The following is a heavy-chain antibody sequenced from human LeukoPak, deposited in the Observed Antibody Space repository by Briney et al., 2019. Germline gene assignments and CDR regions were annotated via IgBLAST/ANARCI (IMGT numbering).Heavy chain of an antibody. V-gene: IGHV4-30-2*01. J-gene: IGHJ6*03. CDR3: ARGVGGRQQLPSGGAYYMDV. CDR2: IYHSGST. D-gene: IGHD6-13*01. CDR1: GGSISSGGYY. Sequence: SETLSLTCTVSGGSISSGGYYWSWIRQPPGKGLEWIGYIYHSGSTYYNPSLKSRVTISVDRSKNQFSLKLSSVTAADTAVYYCARGVGGRQQLPSGGAYYMDVWGKGTTVTVSS.